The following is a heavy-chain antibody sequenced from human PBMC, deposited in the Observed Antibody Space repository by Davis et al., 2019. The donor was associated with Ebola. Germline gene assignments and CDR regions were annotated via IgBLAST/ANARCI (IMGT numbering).Heavy chain of an antibody. V-gene: IGHV4-59*08. CDR2: IYYSGST. D-gene: IGHD2-2*01. CDR1: GGSISSYY. CDR3: ARLPDIVVVPAAYQYYYYYGMDV. J-gene: IGHJ6*02. Sequence: GSLRLSCTVSGGSISSYYWSWIRQPPGKGLEWIGYIYYSGSTNYNPSLKSRVTISVDTSKNQFSLKLSSVTAADTAVYYCARLPDIVVVPAAYQYYYYYGMDVWGQGTTVTVSS.